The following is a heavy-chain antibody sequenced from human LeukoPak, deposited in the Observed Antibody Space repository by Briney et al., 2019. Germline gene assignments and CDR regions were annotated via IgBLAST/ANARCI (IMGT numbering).Heavy chain of an antibody. CDR1: GFTLSSYN. D-gene: IGHD1-1*01. Sequence: GGSLRLSCATSGFTLSSYNMAWVRQAPGKGLECVSYISSTSSTIQYADSVKGRFTISRDNAKNSLYLQMNSLRAEDTAVYSRVRAGGGMDVWGQGTTVTVSS. CDR3: VRAGGGMDV. V-gene: IGHV3-48*01. J-gene: IGHJ6*02. CDR2: ISSTSSTI.